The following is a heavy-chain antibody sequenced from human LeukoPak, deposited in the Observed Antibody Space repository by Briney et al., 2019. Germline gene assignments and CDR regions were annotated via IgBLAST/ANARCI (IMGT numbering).Heavy chain of an antibody. CDR2: IYYSGST. Sequence: SETLSLTCTVSGGSISSYYWSWIRQPPGKGLEWIGYIYYSGSTNYNPSLKSRVTISVDTSKNQFYLKLTSVTAADTAVYYCAVIRMGETTWGQGTLVTVSS. CDR1: GGSISSYY. D-gene: IGHD2-21*01. J-gene: IGHJ5*02. CDR3: AVIRMGETT. V-gene: IGHV4-59*01.